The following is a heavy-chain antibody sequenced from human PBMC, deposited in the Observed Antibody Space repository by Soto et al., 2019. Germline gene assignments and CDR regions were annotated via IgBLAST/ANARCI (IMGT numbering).Heavy chain of an antibody. CDR1: GGSVSSGSHY. Sequence: QVQLQESGPGLVKPSETLSLTCTVSGGSVSSGSHYWSWIRPPPGKGLEWIGYIYYSGSTNYNPSLKSRFIISVDTSKNQFSLNLSSVTAADTAIYYCARGYYVSESGGYFFDYWGQGTLVTVSS. CDR3: ARGYYVSESGGYFFDY. J-gene: IGHJ4*02. CDR2: IYYSGST. V-gene: IGHV4-61*01. D-gene: IGHD3-10*01.